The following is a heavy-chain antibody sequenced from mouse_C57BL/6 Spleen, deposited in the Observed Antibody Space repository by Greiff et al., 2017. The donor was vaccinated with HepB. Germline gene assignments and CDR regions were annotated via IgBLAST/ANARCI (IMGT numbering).Heavy chain of an antibody. CDR3: ARSGDGYYDYAMDY. Sequence: EVQLQESGPELVKPGASVKISCKASGYSFTDYNMNWVKQSNGKSLEWIGVINPNYGTTSYNQKFKGKATLTVDQSSSTAYMQLHSRTSEDSAVYYCARSGDGYYDYAMDYWGQGTSVTVSS. CDR1: GYSFTDYN. D-gene: IGHD2-3*01. V-gene: IGHV1-39*01. J-gene: IGHJ4*01. CDR2: INPNYGTT.